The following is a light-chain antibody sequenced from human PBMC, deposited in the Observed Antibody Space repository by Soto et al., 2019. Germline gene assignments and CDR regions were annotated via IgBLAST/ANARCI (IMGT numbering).Light chain of an antibody. CDR3: NSYTSTNTV. Sequence: SALTQPASVSGSPGQSITISCTRTSSDVDDSFHVSWYQQHPGKAPKLLISEVGDRPSGISSRFSGSKSGNTASLTISGLQAEDEADYYCNSYTSTNTVFGAGTKVTVL. CDR1: SSDVDDSFH. J-gene: IGLJ1*01. CDR2: EVG. V-gene: IGLV2-14*01.